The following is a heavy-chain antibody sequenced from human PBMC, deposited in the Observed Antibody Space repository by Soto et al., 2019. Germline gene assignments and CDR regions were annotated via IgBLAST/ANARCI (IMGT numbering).Heavy chain of an antibody. CDR1: GGSISSGGYY. D-gene: IGHD3-10*01. Sequence: SETLSLTCTVSGGSISSGGYYWSWIRQHPGKGLEWIGYIYYSGSTYYNPSLKSRVTISVDTSKNQFSLKLSSVTAADTAVYYCARDSYGSMFDYWSQGTLVTVSS. V-gene: IGHV4-31*03. J-gene: IGHJ4*02. CDR3: ARDSYGSMFDY. CDR2: IYYSGST.